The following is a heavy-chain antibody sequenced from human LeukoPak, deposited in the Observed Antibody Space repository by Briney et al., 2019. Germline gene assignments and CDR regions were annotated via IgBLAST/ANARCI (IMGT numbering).Heavy chain of an antibody. D-gene: IGHD2-2*01. Sequence: ASVKVSCKASGYTFTGYYMHWVRQAPGQGLEWMGWISAYNGNTNYAQKLQGRVTMTTDTSTSTAYMELRSLRSDDTAVYYCARYTAANDAFDIWGQGTMVTVSS. CDR2: ISAYNGNT. CDR3: ARYTAANDAFDI. CDR1: GYTFTGYY. J-gene: IGHJ3*02. V-gene: IGHV1-18*04.